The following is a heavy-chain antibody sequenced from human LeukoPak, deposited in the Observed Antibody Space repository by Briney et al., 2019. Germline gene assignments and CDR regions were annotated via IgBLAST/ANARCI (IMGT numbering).Heavy chain of an antibody. CDR1: VYTFTSYA. Sequence: ASVNVSCKASVYTFTSYAMHWVRQAPGQRLEWMGWINAGNGNTKYSQKFQGRVTITRDTSASTAYMELSSLRSEDTAVYYCARSMVRGVITRPYWFDPWGQGTLVTVSS. D-gene: IGHD3-10*01. V-gene: IGHV1-3*01. J-gene: IGHJ5*02. CDR3: ARSMVRGVITRPYWFDP. CDR2: INAGNGNT.